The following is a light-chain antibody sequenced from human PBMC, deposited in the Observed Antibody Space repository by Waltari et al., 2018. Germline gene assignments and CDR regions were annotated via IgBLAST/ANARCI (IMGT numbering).Light chain of an antibody. Sequence: EIVLTQSPGILSLSPGERATLSCRASQRVGKYLAWYQPKPGQAPRLLIYDASSRASGIPDRFSGSGSGTDFSLTISRLEPEDFAVYYCQKYVSLPATFGQGTRVEVK. J-gene: IGKJ1*01. CDR2: DAS. V-gene: IGKV3-20*01. CDR1: QRVGKY. CDR3: QKYVSLPAT.